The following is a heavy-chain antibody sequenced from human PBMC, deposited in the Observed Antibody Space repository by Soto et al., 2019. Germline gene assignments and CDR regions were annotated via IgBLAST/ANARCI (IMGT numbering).Heavy chain of an antibody. Sequence: GGSLRLSCAASGFTFSSYGMHWVRQAPGKGLEWVAVIWYDGSNKYYADSVKGRFTISRDNSKNTLYLQMNSLRAEDTAVYYCARDRGLYYYDSSGYYWGQGTLVTVSS. CDR1: GFTFSSYG. D-gene: IGHD3-22*01. J-gene: IGHJ4*02. V-gene: IGHV3-33*01. CDR2: IWYDGSNK. CDR3: ARDRGLYYYDSSGYY.